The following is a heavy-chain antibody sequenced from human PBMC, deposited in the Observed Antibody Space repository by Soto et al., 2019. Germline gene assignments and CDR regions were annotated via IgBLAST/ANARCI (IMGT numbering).Heavy chain of an antibody. V-gene: IGHV1-69*12. CDR3: AAYRGASYYYGMDV. Sequence: QVQLVQSGAEVKKPGSSVKVSCKASGGTFSSYAISWVRQAPGEGLEWMGGIIPIFGTANYAQKFQGRVTITAVESTSTAYMEGSSLTFADRAVYYGAAYRGASYYYGMDVWGDGATITVSS. D-gene: IGHD1-26*01. CDR1: GGTFSSYA. CDR2: IIPIFGTA. J-gene: IGHJ6*04.